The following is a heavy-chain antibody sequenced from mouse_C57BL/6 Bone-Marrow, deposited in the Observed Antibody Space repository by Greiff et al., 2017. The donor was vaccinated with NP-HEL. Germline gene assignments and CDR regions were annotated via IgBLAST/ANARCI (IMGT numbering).Heavy chain of an antibody. CDR2: IDPENGDT. CDR3: TSITTVGAGYFDD. CDR1: GFNIKDDY. V-gene: IGHV14-4*01. J-gene: IGHJ1*03. Sequence: EVQLQQSGAELVRPGASVKLSCTASGFNIKDDYMHWVKQRPEQGLEWIGWIDPENGDTEYASKFQGKATITADTSSNTAYLQLSSLTSEDTAVYYCTSITTVGAGYFDDWGKGTTVTVSS. D-gene: IGHD1-1*01.